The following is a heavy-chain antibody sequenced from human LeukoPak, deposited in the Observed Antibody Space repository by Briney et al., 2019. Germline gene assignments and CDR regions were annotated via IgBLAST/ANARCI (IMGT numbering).Heavy chain of an antibody. V-gene: IGHV3-30*04. CDR3: ARDIAFDGTRPPDY. J-gene: IGHJ4*02. CDR2: ISHDRSHK. Sequence: PGGSLRLSCAASGFTFSSYAMHWVRQAPGKGLEWVAVISHDRSHKYYAASVKGRFTISRDNPKNTLFLQMNSLRPEDTAVYYCARDIAFDGTRPPDYWGQGTLVTVSS. CDR1: GFTFSSYA. D-gene: IGHD3-3*02.